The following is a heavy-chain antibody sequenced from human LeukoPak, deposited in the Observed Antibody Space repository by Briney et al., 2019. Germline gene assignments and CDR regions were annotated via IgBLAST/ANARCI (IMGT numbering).Heavy chain of an antibody. CDR1: GYTFTGYY. CDR3: ARVGYSSGWYEAFDI. CDR2: INPNSGGT. D-gene: IGHD6-19*01. V-gene: IGHV1-2*02. Sequence: ASVKVSCKASGYTFTGYYMHWVRQAPGQGLEWMGWINPNSGGTNYAQKFQGRVTMTRDTSISTAYMELSRLRSDDTAVYYCARVGYSSGWYEAFDIWGQGTMVTVSS. J-gene: IGHJ3*02.